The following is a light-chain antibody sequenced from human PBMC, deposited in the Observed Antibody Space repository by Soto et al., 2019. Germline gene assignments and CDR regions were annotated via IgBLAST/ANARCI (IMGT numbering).Light chain of an antibody. CDR3: QHYCCSPPT. J-gene: IGKJ2*01. Sequence: ETVLTQSPGTLSLSPGERTTLSCRASQSVSSYSAWYQQKPGQDPRLLLYGTSIRAIGIPDRFSGSRSGTDFNLTISRLEPEDFAVYYRQHYCCSPPTFGQVTKLEIK. V-gene: IGKV3-20*01. CDR2: GTS. CDR1: QSVSSY.